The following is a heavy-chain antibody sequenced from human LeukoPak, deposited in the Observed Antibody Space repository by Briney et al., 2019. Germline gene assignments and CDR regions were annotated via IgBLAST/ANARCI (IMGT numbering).Heavy chain of an antibody. Sequence: ASVKVSCKASGYTFTSYDINWVRQATGQGLGWMGWMNPNSGNTGYAQKFQGRVTMTRNTSISTAYMELSSLRSEDTAVYYCASRSSGYYQDAFDIWGQGTMVTVSS. D-gene: IGHD3-22*01. CDR3: ASRSSGYYQDAFDI. J-gene: IGHJ3*02. CDR1: GYTFTSYD. CDR2: MNPNSGNT. V-gene: IGHV1-8*01.